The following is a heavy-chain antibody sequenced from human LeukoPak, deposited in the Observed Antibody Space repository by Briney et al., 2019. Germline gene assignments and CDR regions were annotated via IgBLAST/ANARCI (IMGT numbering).Heavy chain of an antibody. CDR3: ARAIVDTAMEHNWFDP. CDR2: IYYSGST. Sequence: PSETLSLTCTVSGGSISSYYWSWIRQPPGKGLEWIGYIYYSGSTNYNPSLKSRVTISVDTSKNQFSLKLNSVTAADTAVYYCARAIVDTAMEHNWFDPWGQGTLVTVSS. V-gene: IGHV4-59*01. D-gene: IGHD5-18*01. J-gene: IGHJ5*02. CDR1: GGSISSYY.